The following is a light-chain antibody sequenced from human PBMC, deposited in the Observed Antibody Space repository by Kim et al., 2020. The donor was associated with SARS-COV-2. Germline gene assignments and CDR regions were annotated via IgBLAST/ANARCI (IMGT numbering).Light chain of an antibody. CDR1: DLGDKY. CDR2: QDD. V-gene: IGLV3-1*01. J-gene: IGLJ3*02. CDR3: QTWDGITAV. Sequence: SYGLTQPPSVSVSPGQTASITCSGDDLGDKYTCWYQQKPGQSPLLVIYQDDRRPSGIPVRFSGSNSGNTATLTISGTQAMDEADYYCQTWDGITAVFGGGTQLTVL.